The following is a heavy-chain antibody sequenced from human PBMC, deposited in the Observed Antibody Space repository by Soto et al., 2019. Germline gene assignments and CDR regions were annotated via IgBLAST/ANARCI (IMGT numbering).Heavy chain of an antibody. CDR3: ARATGEKYYDFWSGSAAHKYYFDY. CDR1: GGSVSSGGYY. V-gene: IGHV4-31*03. Sequence: SETLSHTCTVSGGSVSSGGYYWSWIRQHPGKGLEWIGYIYYSGSTYYNPSLKSRLTISIDTSKNQFSLKLSSVTAADTAVYYCARATGEKYYDFWSGSAAHKYYFDYWGQRTLVTVSS. D-gene: IGHD3-3*01. CDR2: IYYSGST. J-gene: IGHJ4*02.